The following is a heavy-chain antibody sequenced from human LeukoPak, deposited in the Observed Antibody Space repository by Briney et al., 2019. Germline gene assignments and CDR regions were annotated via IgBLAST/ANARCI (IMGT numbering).Heavy chain of an antibody. Sequence: GGSLKLSCAASGFTFSSYAMSWVRQAPGKGLEWVSAISGSGGSTYYADSVKGRFTISRDNSKNTLYLQMNSLRAEDTAVYYCAKSIAARRGFDYWGQGTLVTVSS. D-gene: IGHD6-6*01. CDR1: GFTFSSYA. CDR3: AKSIAARRGFDY. V-gene: IGHV3-23*01. J-gene: IGHJ4*02. CDR2: ISGSGGST.